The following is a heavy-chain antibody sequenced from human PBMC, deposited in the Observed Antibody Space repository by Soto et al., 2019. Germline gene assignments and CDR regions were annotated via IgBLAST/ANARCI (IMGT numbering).Heavy chain of an antibody. CDR3: LNGDYY. CDR1: GFSFSSYS. V-gene: IGHV3-21*01. Sequence: GGSLRLSCAASGFSFSSYSMNWVRQAPGKGLEWVSSIIGSGRDTFYADSVKGRFTISRDNAKNSLYLQMNSLRAEDTAVYYCLNGDYYVGPGTLVTVSS. D-gene: IGHD3-16*01. CDR2: IIGSGRDT. J-gene: IGHJ4*02.